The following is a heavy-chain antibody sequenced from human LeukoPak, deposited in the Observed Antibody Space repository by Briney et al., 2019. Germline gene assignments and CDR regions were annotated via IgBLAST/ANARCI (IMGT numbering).Heavy chain of an antibody. CDR3: ARLGWAVAGRLEFEY. CDR2: ISSSSSYI. D-gene: IGHD6-19*01. V-gene: IGHV3-21*01. CDR1: GFAFSSYS. Sequence: GGSLRLSCAASGFAFSSYSMNWVRQAPGKGLEWVSSISSSSSYIYYADSVKGRFTISRDNAKNSLYLQRNSLRAEDTAVYYCARLGWAVAGRLEFEYWGQGTLVTVSS. J-gene: IGHJ4*02.